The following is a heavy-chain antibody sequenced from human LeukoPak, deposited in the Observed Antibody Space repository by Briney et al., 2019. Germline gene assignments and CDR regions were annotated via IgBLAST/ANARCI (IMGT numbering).Heavy chain of an antibody. CDR3: AKAIVVVITPFDY. D-gene: IGHD3-22*01. J-gene: IGHJ4*02. CDR2: IYSGGTT. Sequence: GGSLRLSCAASGFIVSSNYMTWVRQAPGKGLEWVSVIYSGGTTYYADSVKGRFTISRDDSKNTLYLQMNSLRAEDTAVYYCAKAIVVVITPFDYWGQGTLVTVSS. V-gene: IGHV3-53*01. CDR1: GFIVSSNY.